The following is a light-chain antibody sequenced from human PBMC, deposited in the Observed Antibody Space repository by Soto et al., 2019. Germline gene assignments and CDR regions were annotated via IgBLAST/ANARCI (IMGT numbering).Light chain of an antibody. Sequence: DRVMTQYPATLSVAPGERATLSCRASQSVSSNLAWYQQKPGQAPRLLIYGASTRATGIPARFTGSGSGTEFTLTISSLQFDDSAVYYCQQYNDWWTFGQGTKVDIK. J-gene: IGKJ1*01. CDR3: QQYNDWWT. CDR1: QSVSSN. CDR2: GAS. V-gene: IGKV3-15*01.